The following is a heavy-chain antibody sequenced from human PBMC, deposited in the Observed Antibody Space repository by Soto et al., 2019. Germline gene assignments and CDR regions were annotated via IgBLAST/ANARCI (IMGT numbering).Heavy chain of an antibody. D-gene: IGHD3-10*01. J-gene: IGHJ5*02. CDR2: ISGSGGST. CDR3: AKDQTLGQYYYGSGSYYPGWFDP. V-gene: IGHV3-23*01. CDR1: GFTFSSYA. Sequence: PGGSLRLSCAASGFTFSSYAMSWVRQAPGKGLEWVSAISGSGGSTYYADSVKGRFTISRDNSKNTLYLQMNSLRAEDTAVYYCAKDQTLGQYYYGSGSYYPGWFDPWGQGTLVTVSS.